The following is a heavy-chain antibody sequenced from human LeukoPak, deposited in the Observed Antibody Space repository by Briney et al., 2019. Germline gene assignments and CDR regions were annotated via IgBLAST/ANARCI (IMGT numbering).Heavy chain of an antibody. CDR3: ATGAVAAAALVGAFDI. V-gene: IGHV5-51*01. CDR2: IYPGDSDT. Sequence: RGESLKISCKGSGYSFTSYWIGWVRQMPGKGLEWMGIIYPGDSDTRYSPSFQGQVTISADKSISTAYLQWSSLKASDTAMYYCATGAVAAAALVGAFDIWGQGTMVTVSS. J-gene: IGHJ3*02. CDR1: GYSFTSYW. D-gene: IGHD6-13*01.